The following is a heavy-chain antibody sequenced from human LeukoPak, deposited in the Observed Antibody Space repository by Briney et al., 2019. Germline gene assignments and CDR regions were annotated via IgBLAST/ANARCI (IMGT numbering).Heavy chain of an antibody. CDR2: IYYSGST. CDR3: ARAFYGDFDY. D-gene: IGHD4-17*01. CDR1: GGSISSYY. J-gene: IGHJ4*02. V-gene: IGHV4-59*01. Sequence: SETPSLTCTVSGGSISSYYWSWIRRPPGKGLEGSGYIYYSGSTNYNPSLKSRVTISVDTSKNQFSLKLSSVTAADTAVYYCARAFYGDFDYWGQGTLVTVSS.